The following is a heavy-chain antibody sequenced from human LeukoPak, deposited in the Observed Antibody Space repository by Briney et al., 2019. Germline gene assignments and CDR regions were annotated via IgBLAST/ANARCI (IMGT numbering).Heavy chain of an antibody. CDR1: GYTFTGYY. CDR3: AGSYSSSWDRPPHY. J-gene: IGHJ4*02. CDR2: INPDSGGT. V-gene: IGHV1-2*02. Sequence: ASVKVSCKASGYTFTGYYIYWVRQAPGQGPQWMGWINPDSGGTKYAQKFQGRVTMTRDTSISTAYMELSRPTSDDTAVYYCAGSYSSSWDRPPHYWGQGTLVTVSS. D-gene: IGHD6-13*01.